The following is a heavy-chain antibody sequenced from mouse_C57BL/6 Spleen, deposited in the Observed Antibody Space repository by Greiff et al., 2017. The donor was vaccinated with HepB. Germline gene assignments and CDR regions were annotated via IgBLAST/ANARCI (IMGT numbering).Heavy chain of an antibody. D-gene: IGHD1-1*01. J-gene: IGHJ4*01. Sequence: VQLQQPGAELVKPGASVKLSCEASGYTFTSYWMHWVKKRPGQGLEWIGMIHPNSGSTNYNEKFKSKATLTVDKSSSTAYMQLSSLTSEDSAVYYCARPVGTTVDAMDYWGQGTSVTVSS. CDR2: IHPNSGST. V-gene: IGHV1-64*01. CDR1: GYTFTSYW. CDR3: ARPVGTTVDAMDY.